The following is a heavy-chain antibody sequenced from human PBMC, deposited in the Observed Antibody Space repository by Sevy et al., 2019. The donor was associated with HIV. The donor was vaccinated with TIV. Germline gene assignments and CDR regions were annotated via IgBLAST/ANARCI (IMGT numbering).Heavy chain of an antibody. CDR3: AKVPGYSYGLALWYFDL. V-gene: IGHV3-9*01. Sequence: GGSLRLSCAASGFTFDHHAMHWVRQTPGKGLEWVSGISWNSASVAYADSVKGRFTISRDNAKKSLYLQMNSLRSEDTAVYYCAKVPGYSYGLALWYFDLWGRGTLVTVSS. CDR1: GFTFDHHA. CDR2: ISWNSASV. J-gene: IGHJ2*01. D-gene: IGHD5-18*01.